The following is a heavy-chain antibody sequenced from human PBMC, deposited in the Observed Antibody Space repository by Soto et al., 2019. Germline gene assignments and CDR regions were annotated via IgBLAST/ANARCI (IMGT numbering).Heavy chain of an antibody. Sequence: ASVKVSCKASGYSFTNYYMHWVRQAPGQGLEWMGTINPSGGSTSYAQKFQGRVTMTRDTSTSTVYMEVNSLSSEDTAVYYCVRVGSGSFYSWFDPWGQGTVVTV. CDR1: GYSFTNYY. CDR2: INPSGGST. D-gene: IGHD1-26*01. J-gene: IGHJ5*02. V-gene: IGHV1-46*01. CDR3: VRVGSGSFYSWFDP.